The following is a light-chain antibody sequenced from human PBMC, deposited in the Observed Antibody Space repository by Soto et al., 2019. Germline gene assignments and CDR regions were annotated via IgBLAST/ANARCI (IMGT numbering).Light chain of an antibody. CDR2: DAS. J-gene: IGKJ1*01. V-gene: IGKV3D-20*02. CDR1: QSLSSSS. CDR3: QQRTDRPPWT. Sequence: EIVLTQSPGTLSMSPGERATLSCRASQSLSSSSLAWYQQKPGQAPRLLIFDASQRATGIPARFRGSGSGTDFTLSISSLEPEDFAVYYCQQRTDRPPWTFGQGTKVDIK.